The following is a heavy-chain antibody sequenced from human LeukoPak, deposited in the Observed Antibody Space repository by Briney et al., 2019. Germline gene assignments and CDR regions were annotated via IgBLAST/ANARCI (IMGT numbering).Heavy chain of an antibody. CDR2: IYYNGRN. Sequence: SETLSLTCTVSGGSISSYYWSWIRQPPGKGLEWIGYIYYNGRNNYNPSLTSRVTISVDTSKNQFSLKLSSVTAADTAVYYCARLTTGYYDSSGYYTEYFDYWGQGTLVTVSS. J-gene: IGHJ4*02. CDR3: ARLTTGYYDSSGYYTEYFDY. CDR1: GGSISSYY. D-gene: IGHD3-22*01. V-gene: IGHV4-59*12.